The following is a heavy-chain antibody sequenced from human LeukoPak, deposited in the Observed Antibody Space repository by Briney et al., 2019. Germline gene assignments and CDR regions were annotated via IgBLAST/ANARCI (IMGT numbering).Heavy chain of an antibody. D-gene: IGHD1-26*01. J-gene: IGHJ3*02. CDR3: AREDSGSYDPGSFDI. Sequence: GGSLRLSCAASGFTFSSYWMSWVRQAPGKGLEWVANIKQDGSEKYYVDSVKGRFTISRDNAKNSLYLQMNSLRAEDTAVYYCAREDSGSYDPGSFDIWGQGTLVTVSS. CDR2: IKQDGSEK. CDR1: GFTFSSYW. V-gene: IGHV3-7*01.